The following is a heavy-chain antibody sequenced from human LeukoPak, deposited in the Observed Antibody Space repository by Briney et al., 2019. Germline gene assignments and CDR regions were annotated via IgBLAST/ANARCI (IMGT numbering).Heavy chain of an antibody. CDR3: ARPGSNGWQYYSGLDV. D-gene: IGHD6-19*01. J-gene: IGHJ6*02. V-gene: IGHV4-39*01. CDR2: FHYPGTP. Sequence: SETLSITSTVSGGASSTSGHYWAWVRQPPGRRLEWIASFHYPGTPHYSPSLASRVTISVDTSRNQFSLKLSSLTAADTAVYFCARPGSNGWQYYSGLDVWGQGTTVTVSS. CDR1: GGASSTSGHY.